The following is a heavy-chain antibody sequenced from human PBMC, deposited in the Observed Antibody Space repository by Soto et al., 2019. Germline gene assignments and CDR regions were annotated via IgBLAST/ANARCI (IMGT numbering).Heavy chain of an antibody. Sequence: GGSLRLSCAASGFTFDDYAMHWVRQAPGKGLEWVSGISWNSGSIGYADSVKGRFTISRDNAKNSLYLQMNSLRAEDTALYYCAKSEDDSSAYVGYFDYWGQGTMVTVSS. V-gene: IGHV3-9*01. CDR1: GFTFDDYA. D-gene: IGHD3-22*01. J-gene: IGHJ4*02. CDR2: ISWNSGSI. CDR3: AKSEDDSSAYVGYFDY.